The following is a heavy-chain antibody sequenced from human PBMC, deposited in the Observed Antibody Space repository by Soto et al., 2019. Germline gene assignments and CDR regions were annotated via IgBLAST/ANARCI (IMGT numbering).Heavy chain of an antibody. CDR2: ISSSSSYI. D-gene: IGHD6-6*01. V-gene: IGHV3-21*01. J-gene: IGHJ6*02. CDR3: ASLPLAARPHEQNYYYGMDV. CDR1: GFTFSSYS. Sequence: EVQLVESGGGLVKPGGSLRLSCAASGFTFSSYSMNWVRQAPGKGLEWVSSISSSSSYIYYADSVKGRFTISRDNAKNSXYPXMNSLRAEDTAVYYCASLPLAARPHEQNYYYGMDVWGQGTTVTVSS.